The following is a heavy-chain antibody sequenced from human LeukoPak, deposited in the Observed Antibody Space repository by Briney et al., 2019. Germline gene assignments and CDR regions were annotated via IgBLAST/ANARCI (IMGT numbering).Heavy chain of an antibody. V-gene: IGHV4-34*01. CDR3: SMDSSGYYYTASDY. CDR2: INHCGST. J-gene: IGHJ4*02. Sequence: PSETLSLTCAVYGGSFSGYYWRWLRQPPGKGLEWIGEINHCGSTNYNPSLKRRVTISVDTSKNQFSLKLSSVTAADTAVYYCSMDSSGYYYTASDYWGQGTLVTVSS. CDR1: GGSFSGYY. D-gene: IGHD3-22*01.